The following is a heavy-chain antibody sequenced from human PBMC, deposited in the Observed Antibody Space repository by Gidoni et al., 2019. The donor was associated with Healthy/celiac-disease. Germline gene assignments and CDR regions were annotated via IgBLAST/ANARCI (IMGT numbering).Heavy chain of an antibody. J-gene: IGHJ6*02. D-gene: IGHD5-18*01. CDR2: ISSSSSTI. Sequence: EVQLVESGGGLVQPGGSLRLSCAASGFTFSSYSMNWVRQAPGKGLEWVSYISSSSSTIYYADSVKGRFTISRDNAKNSLYLQMNSLRAEDTAVYYCARDKAVQLVDVWGQGTTVTVSS. V-gene: IGHV3-48*01. CDR1: GFTFSSYS. CDR3: ARDKAVQLVDV.